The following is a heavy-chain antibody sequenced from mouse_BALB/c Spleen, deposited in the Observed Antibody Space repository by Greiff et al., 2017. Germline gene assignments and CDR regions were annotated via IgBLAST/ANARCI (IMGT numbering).Heavy chain of an antibody. V-gene: IGHV5-9*03. J-gene: IGHJ3*01. Sequence: EVKLVESGGGLVKPGGSLKLSCAASGFTFSSYTMSWVRQTPEKRLEWVATISSGGGNTYYPDSVKGRFTISRDNAKNNLYLQMSSLRSEDTALYYCARPYDYDGFAYWGQGTLVTVSA. D-gene: IGHD2-4*01. CDR1: GFTFSSYT. CDR2: ISSGGGNT. CDR3: ARPYDYDGFAY.